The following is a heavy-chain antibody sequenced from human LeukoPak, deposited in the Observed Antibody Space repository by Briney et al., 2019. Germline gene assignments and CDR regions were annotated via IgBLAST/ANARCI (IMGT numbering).Heavy chain of an antibody. Sequence: SQTLSLTCAVSGGSISSGGYSWSWIRQPPGKGLEWIGYIYHSGSTFYNPSLKSRVTISVDRSKNQFSLKLSSVTAADTAVYYCARVAAHPQSHYYYYYGMDVWGQGTTVTVSS. CDR1: GGSISSGGYS. CDR2: IYHSGST. CDR3: ARVAAHPQSHYYYYYGMDV. D-gene: IGHD6-13*01. J-gene: IGHJ6*02. V-gene: IGHV4-30-2*01.